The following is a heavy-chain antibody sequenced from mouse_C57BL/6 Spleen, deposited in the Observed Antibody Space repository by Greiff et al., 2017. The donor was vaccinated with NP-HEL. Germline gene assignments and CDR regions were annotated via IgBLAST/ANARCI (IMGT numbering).Heavy chain of an antibody. V-gene: IGHV5-17*01. CDR2: ISSGSSTI. CDR1: GFTFSDYG. J-gene: IGHJ2*01. Sequence: EVKLVESGGGLVKPGGSLKLSCAASGFTFSDYGMHSVRQAPEKGLEWVAYISSGSSTIYYADTVKGRFTISRDNAKNTLFLQMTSLRSEDTAMYYCARGNYGYWGQGTTLTVSS. D-gene: IGHD2-1*01. CDR3: ARGNYGY.